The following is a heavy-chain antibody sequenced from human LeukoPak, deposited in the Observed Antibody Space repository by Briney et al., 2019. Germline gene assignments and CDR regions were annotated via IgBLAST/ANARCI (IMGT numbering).Heavy chain of an antibody. J-gene: IGHJ6*02. D-gene: IGHD3-3*01. CDR2: INTDGSST. V-gene: IGHV3-74*01. CDR3: ARDTNREQDI. Sequence: PGGSLRLSCAASGFTFSSYWMHWVRQAPGKGLVWVSRINTDGSSTSYADSVKGRFTISRDNAKNTLYLQMGSLSTEDTAVYYCARDTNREQDIWGQGTTVTVSS. CDR1: GFTFSSYW.